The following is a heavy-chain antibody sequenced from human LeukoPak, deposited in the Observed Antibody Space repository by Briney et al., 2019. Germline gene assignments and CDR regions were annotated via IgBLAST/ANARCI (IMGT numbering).Heavy chain of an antibody. V-gene: IGHV3-53*01. J-gene: IGHJ5*02. D-gene: IGHD6-6*01. CDR2: IYSGGST. CDR1: EFSVGSNY. CDR3: AKSVAARLFPFNWFDP. Sequence: GGSLRLSCAASEFSVGSNYMTWVRQAPGKGLEWVSLIYSGGSTYYADSVKGRFTISRDNSKNTLYLQMNSLRAEDTAVYYCAKSVAARLFPFNWFDPWGQGTLVTVSS.